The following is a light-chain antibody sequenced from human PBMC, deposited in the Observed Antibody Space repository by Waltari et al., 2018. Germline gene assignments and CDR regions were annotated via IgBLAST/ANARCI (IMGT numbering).Light chain of an antibody. CDR1: VLTKNY. V-gene: IGLV3-27*01. CDR3: FSAADNNLWV. CDR2: RDI. J-gene: IGLJ3*02. Sequence: SSELTQPSSVSVSPGQTARITCSGDVLTKNYVRWFQQKPGQAPLLVIYRDIKRPSGIPERFSGSTSGTTVTLTISGAQIEDEADYYCFSAADNNLWVFGGGTKLTVL.